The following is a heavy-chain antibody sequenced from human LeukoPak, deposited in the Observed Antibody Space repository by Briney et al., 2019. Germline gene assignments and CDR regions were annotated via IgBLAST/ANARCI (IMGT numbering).Heavy chain of an antibody. J-gene: IGHJ3*02. Sequence: PSETLSLTCTVSGGSVSSGSYYWSWIRQPPGKGLEWIGYIYYSGNTYYNPYNPSLTSRVTMSVDTSKNQFSLKLDSVTEIDTAMYYCARNQAVAANRGAFDIWGQGTMVTVSS. V-gene: IGHV4-61*01. CDR3: ARNQAVAANRGAFDI. CDR2: IYYSGNT. CDR1: GGSVSSGSYY. D-gene: IGHD6-19*01.